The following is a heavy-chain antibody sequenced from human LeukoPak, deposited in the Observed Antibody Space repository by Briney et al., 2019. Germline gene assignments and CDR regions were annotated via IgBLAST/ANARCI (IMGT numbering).Heavy chain of an antibody. CDR1: GGSISSGDYY. CDR3: AITGDFWSGYRFDY. J-gene: IGHJ4*02. V-gene: IGHV4-30-4*08. CDR2: IYYSGST. D-gene: IGHD3-3*01. Sequence: SETLSLTCTVSGGSISSGDYYWSWIRQPPGKGLEWIGYIYYSGSTYYNPSLKSRVTISVDTSKNQFSLKLCSVTAADTAVYYCAITGDFWSGYRFDYWGQGTLVTVSS.